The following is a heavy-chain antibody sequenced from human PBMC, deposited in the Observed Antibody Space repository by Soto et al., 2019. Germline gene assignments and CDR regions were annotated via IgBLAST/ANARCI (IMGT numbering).Heavy chain of an antibody. Sequence: GGPLRLSCAASGFTFSNAWMSWVRQAPGKGLEWVGRIKSKTDGGTTDYAAPVKGRFTISRDDSKNTLYLQMNSLKTEDTAVYYCTTLWYYDILTGYYIAYWGQGTLVTVSS. CDR1: GFTFSNAW. CDR2: IKSKTDGGTT. CDR3: TTLWYYDILTGYYIAY. D-gene: IGHD3-9*01. J-gene: IGHJ4*02. V-gene: IGHV3-15*01.